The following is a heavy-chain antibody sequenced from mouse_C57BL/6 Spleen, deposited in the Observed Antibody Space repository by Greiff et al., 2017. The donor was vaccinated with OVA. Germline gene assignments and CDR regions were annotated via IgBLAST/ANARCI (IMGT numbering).Heavy chain of an antibody. D-gene: IGHD2-12*01. CDR3: AREDDGAWFAY. J-gene: IGHJ3*01. CDR1: GYTFTDYN. Sequence: EVHLVESGPELVKPGASVQIPCKASGYTFTDYNMDWVKQSHGKSLEWIGDINPNNGGTIYNPQFKGKATLTVDKSSSTAYVERRSLTSENTAVYYCAREDDGAWFAYWGQGTLVTVSA. CDR2: INPNNGGT. V-gene: IGHV1-18*01.